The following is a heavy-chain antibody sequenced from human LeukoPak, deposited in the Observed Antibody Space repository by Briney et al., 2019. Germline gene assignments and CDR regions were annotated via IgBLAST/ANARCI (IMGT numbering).Heavy chain of an antibody. V-gene: IGHV3-23*01. J-gene: IGHJ3*02. D-gene: IGHD3-10*01. CDR2: ISGSGGST. CDR3: AKDRIRVPITMVRGVIITSGAFDI. CDR1: GFTFSSYA. Sequence: PGGSLRLSCAASGFTFSSYAMIWVRQAPGKGLEWVSAISGSGGSTYYADSVKGRFTISRDNSKNTLYLQMNSLRAEDTAVYYCAKDRIRVPITMVRGVIITSGAFDIWGQGTTVTVSS.